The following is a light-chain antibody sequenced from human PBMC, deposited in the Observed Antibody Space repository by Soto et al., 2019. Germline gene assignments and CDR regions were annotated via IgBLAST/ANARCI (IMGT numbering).Light chain of an antibody. V-gene: IGLV1-51*01. CDR1: SSNIGNNY. J-gene: IGLJ2*01. CDR2: DSN. CDR3: GTWDSSLSAVV. Sequence: QSVLTQPPSVSAAPGRKVTISCSGSSSNIGNNYVSWYQQLPGTAPRLLIYDSNKRPSGISDRFSGSKSGTSATLGITGLQTGDEADYYCGTWDSSLSAVVFGGGTKVTVL.